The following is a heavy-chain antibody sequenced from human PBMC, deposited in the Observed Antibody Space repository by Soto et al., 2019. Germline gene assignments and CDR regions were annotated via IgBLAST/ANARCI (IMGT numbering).Heavy chain of an antibody. V-gene: IGHV1-3*01. CDR1: GYTFTSYA. D-gene: IGHD3-22*01. Sequence: GASVKVSCKASGYTFTSYAMHWVRQAPGQRLEWMGWINAGNGNTKYSQKFQGRVTITRDTSASTAYMELSSLRSEDTAVYYCARDVGRTYYYDSKGFDYWGQGTLVTVSS. CDR2: INAGNGNT. J-gene: IGHJ4*02. CDR3: ARDVGRTYYYDSKGFDY.